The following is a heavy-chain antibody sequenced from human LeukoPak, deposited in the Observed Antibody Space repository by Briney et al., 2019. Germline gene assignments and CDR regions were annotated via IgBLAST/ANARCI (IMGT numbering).Heavy chain of an antibody. D-gene: IGHD6-13*01. CDR2: ISSGGST. J-gene: IGHJ4*02. Sequence: GGSLRLSCAASGFTVSSNYMSWVRQAPGKGLEWVSVISSGGSTFYADSVRGRFTISRDNSKNTLYLQMNSLRAEDTAVYYCARDVSGSSSWSDFDYWGQGTLVTVSS. CDR3: ARDVSGSSSWSDFDY. V-gene: IGHV3-66*01. CDR1: GFTVSSNY.